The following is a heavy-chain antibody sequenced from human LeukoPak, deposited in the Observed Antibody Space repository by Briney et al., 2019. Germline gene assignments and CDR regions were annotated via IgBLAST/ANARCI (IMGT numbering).Heavy chain of an antibody. CDR1: GFTVSTNY. V-gene: IGHV3-66*01. CDR2: VYMSGTT. CDR3: ARGLLRDGYTYTYSFDY. J-gene: IGHJ4*02. D-gene: IGHD5-18*01. Sequence: GGSLRLSCAASGFTVSTNYMNWVRQAPGKGLEWVSFVYMSGTTHYADSVKSRFTISRDSTKNTIYPQMNNLRAQDTAVYYCARGLLRDGYTYTYSFDYWGQGTLVTVSS.